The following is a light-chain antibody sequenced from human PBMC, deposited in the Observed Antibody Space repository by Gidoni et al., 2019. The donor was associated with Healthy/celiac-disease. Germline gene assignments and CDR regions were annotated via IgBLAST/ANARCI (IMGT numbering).Light chain of an antibody. CDR1: QSVSSN. J-gene: IGKJ2*01. Sequence: EIVMTQSPATLPVSPGERATLSCRASQSVSSNLAWYQQKPGQAPRLLIYGASTRATGIPARFSGSGSGTEFTLTISSLQSEDFAVYYCQQYNNWPIDFGQGTKLEIK. CDR3: QQYNNWPID. CDR2: GAS. V-gene: IGKV3-15*01.